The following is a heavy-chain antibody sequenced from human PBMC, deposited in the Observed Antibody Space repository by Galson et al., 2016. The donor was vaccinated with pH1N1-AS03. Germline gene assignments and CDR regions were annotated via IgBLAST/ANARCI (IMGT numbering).Heavy chain of an antibody. CDR1: GYTFTDYN. Sequence: VKVSCKVSGYTFTDYNMHWVQQAPGKGLEWMGLVDPDTSKTKYAEKFQGRVTITADTARDTAYMDLSGLRSADTAIYYCATDGPRGSLSSWGQGTLVTVSS. CDR2: VDPDTSKT. V-gene: IGHV1-69-2*01. CDR3: ATDGPRGSLSS. J-gene: IGHJ4*02. D-gene: IGHD6-6*01.